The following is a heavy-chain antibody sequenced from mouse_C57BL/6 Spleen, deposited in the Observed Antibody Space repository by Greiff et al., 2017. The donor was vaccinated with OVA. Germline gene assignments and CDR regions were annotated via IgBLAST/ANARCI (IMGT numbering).Heavy chain of an antibody. CDR3: ESEDGSSHTRYFDG. D-gene: IGHD1-1*01. CDR1: GYTFTGYW. J-gene: IGHJ1*03. Sequence: VQLQQSGAELMKPGASVKLSCKATGYTFTGYWIEWVKQRPGHGLEWIGAILPGSGSTNYNEKFKGKATFTADTSSNTAYMQLSSLTTEDSAIDYCESEDGSSHTRYFDGWGTGTTVTVSS. V-gene: IGHV1-9*01. CDR2: ILPGSGST.